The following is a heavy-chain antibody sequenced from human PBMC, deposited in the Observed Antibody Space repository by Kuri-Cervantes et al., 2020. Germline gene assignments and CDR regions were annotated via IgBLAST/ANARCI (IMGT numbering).Heavy chain of an antibody. CDR3: ARAEPYGDYDLGGAFDI. CDR2: IYPGDSDT. J-gene: IGHJ3*02. CDR1: GYSFTSYW. V-gene: IGHV5-51*01. D-gene: IGHD4-17*01. Sequence: GESLKISCKGSGYSFTSYWIGWVRQMPGKGLEWMGIIYPGDSDTRYSPSFQGQVTISADKSISTAYLQWSSLKASDTAMYYCARAEPYGDYDLGGAFDIWGQGTMVTVSS.